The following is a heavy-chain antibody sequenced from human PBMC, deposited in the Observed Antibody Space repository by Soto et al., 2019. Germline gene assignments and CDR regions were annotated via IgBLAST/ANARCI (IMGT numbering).Heavy chain of an antibody. CDR1: GFTFSSYG. CDR2: IRYGGNSK. V-gene: IGHV3-33*03. Sequence: PGGSLRLSCAASGFTFSSYGMHWVRQAPGKGLEWVSVIRYGGNSKYYAESVKGRFTISRDNSKNTLYLQMTSLRAEDTAVYYCANRYCTNGICFREHFDYWGQGTLVTVSS. J-gene: IGHJ4*02. CDR3: ANRYCTNGICFREHFDY. D-gene: IGHD2-8*01.